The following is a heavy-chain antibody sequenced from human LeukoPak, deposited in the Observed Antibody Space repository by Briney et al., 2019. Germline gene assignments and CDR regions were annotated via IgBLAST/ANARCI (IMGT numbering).Heavy chain of an antibody. CDR2: MNPNSGNT. J-gene: IGHJ4*02. CDR1: GYTFTSYE. Sequence: ASVKVSCKASGYTFTSYEINWVRQATGQGLEWMGWMNPNSGNTGYAQKFQGRVTMTRNTSISTAYMELSSLRSEDTAVYYCARALGYSGYDSGVFGYWDQGTLVTVSS. V-gene: IGHV1-8*01. D-gene: IGHD5-12*01. CDR3: ARALGYSGYDSGVFGY.